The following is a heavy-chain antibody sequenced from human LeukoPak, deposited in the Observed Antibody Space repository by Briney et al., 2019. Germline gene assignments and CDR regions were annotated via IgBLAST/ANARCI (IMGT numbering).Heavy chain of an antibody. Sequence: PSETLSLTCTVSGGSISSYYWSWICLPPGKGLEWIGYIYYTGATHYNPSLKSRVTISLDTSKNQFSLKLSSVTAADAAVYYCARAGYSYGTGYYFDYWGQGALVTVSS. D-gene: IGHD5-18*01. V-gene: IGHV4-59*01. CDR1: GGSISSYY. J-gene: IGHJ4*02. CDR3: ARAGYSYGTGYYFDY. CDR2: IYYTGAT.